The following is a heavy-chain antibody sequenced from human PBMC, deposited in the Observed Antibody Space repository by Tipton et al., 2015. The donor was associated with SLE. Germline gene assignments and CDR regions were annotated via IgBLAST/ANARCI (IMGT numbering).Heavy chain of an antibody. CDR1: GGSISSTYY. J-gene: IGHJ2*01. CDR3: ARGSYSSGWYWNWYFDL. CDR2: IFYSGSFSGGST. D-gene: IGHD6-19*01. Sequence: LRLSCTVSGGSISSTYYWGWIRQPPGKGLEWIGSIFYSGSFSGGSTYYNPSLKSRVTISVDTSKNQFSLKLSSVTAADTAVYYCARGSYSSGWYWNWYFDLWGRGTLVTVSS. V-gene: IGHV4-39*07.